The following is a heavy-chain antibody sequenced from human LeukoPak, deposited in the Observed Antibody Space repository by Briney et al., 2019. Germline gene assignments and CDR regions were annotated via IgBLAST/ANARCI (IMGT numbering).Heavy chain of an antibody. Sequence: GGSLRLSCAVSGFTVSSNYMSWVRQAPGKGLEWVSVIYSGGSTYYADSVKGRFTIPRDNSKNTLYLQMNSLRAEDTAVYYCARDGGIAAAGTLVDYWGQGTLVTVSS. V-gene: IGHV3-66*01. CDR1: GFTVSSNY. CDR3: ARDGGIAAAGTLVDY. CDR2: IYSGGST. J-gene: IGHJ4*02. D-gene: IGHD6-13*01.